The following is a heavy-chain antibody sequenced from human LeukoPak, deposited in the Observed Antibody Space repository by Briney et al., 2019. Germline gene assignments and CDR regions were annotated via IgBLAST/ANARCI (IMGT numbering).Heavy chain of an antibody. CDR2: IKQDGSEK. CDR1: GFTFSNYW. Sequence: GGSLRLSCAASGFTFSNYWMIWVRQAPGKGLEWVANIKQDGSEKRYADSVGGRFTVSRDNAHTSLYLQMSSLRAEDTALYFCARASDPWLQLTWGQGTLVTVSS. V-gene: IGHV3-7*05. CDR3: ARASDPWLQLT. J-gene: IGHJ5*02. D-gene: IGHD5-24*01.